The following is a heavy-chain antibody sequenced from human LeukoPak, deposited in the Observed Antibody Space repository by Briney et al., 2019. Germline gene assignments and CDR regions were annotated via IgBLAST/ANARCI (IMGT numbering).Heavy chain of an antibody. CDR3: ARANPLHCSSTSCLFDY. V-gene: IGHV1-2*04. CDR2: INPNNGGT. CDR1: GYTFTDYY. D-gene: IGHD2-2*01. Sequence: ASVKVSCKASGYTFTDYYMHWVRQAPGQALEWMVWINPNNGGTYSTQKFQGWVTMTRDTSISTAYMELSRLTSDDTAVYYCARANPLHCSSTSCLFDYWGQGSLVTVSS. J-gene: IGHJ4*02.